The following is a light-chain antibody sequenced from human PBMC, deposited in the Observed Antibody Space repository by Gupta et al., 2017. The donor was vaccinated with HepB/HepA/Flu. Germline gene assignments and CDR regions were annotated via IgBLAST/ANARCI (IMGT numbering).Light chain of an antibody. Sequence: EIVLPQSPATLSVSPAESATLSCRASQSVSNKLAWYQQKPGQPPRLVMYGASTRATGIPARFSGSGSGTEFTLTISSLQSEDVAVYYCQQNNNRPLTFGEGTKVEIK. CDR3: QQNNNRPLT. CDR2: GAS. V-gene: IGKV3-15*01. CDR1: QSVSNK. J-gene: IGKJ4*02.